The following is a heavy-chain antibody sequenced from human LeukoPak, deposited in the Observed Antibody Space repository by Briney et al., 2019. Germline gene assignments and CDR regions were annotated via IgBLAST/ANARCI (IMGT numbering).Heavy chain of an antibody. J-gene: IGHJ4*02. CDR2: ISYDGSNK. Sequence: PGGSLRLSCAASGFTFSSYAMHWVRQAPGKGLEWVAVISYDGSNKYYADSVKGRFTISRDNSKNTLYLQMNSLRAEDTAVYYCARYSGSYYGPLGYWGQGTLVTVSS. CDR1: GFTFSSYA. CDR3: ARYSGSYYGPLGY. V-gene: IGHV3-30-3*01. D-gene: IGHD1-26*01.